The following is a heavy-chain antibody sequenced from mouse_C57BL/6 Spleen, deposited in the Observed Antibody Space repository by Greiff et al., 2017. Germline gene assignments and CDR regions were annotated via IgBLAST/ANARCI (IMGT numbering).Heavy chain of an antibody. CDR3: AREEGSGSWFAY. D-gene: IGHD3-2*02. V-gene: IGHV4-1*01. Sequence: EVQLQESGGGLVQPGGSLKLSCAASGIDFSRYWMSWVRRAPGKGLEWIGEINPDSSTINYAPSLKDKFNISRYNSKNTLYLQMSKVRSEDTALYSCAREEGSGSWFAYWGQGTLVTVSA. CDR1: GIDFSRYW. J-gene: IGHJ3*01. CDR2: INPDSSTI.